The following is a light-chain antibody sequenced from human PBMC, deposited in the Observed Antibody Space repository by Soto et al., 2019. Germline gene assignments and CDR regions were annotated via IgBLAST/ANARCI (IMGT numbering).Light chain of an antibody. CDR3: QQRYNWPIT. J-gene: IGKJ5*01. V-gene: IGKV3-11*01. CDR2: ADS. Sequence: EIVMTQSPATLSLSPGETATLSCRASQSVSGYIVWYQQKPGQAPRLLIYADSNRATGIPARFSGSGSGTDFTLTISSLEPEDFSVYYCQQRYNWPITFGQG. CDR1: QSVSGY.